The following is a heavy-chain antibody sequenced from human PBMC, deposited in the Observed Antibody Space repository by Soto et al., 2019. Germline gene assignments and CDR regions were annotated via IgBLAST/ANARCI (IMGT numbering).Heavy chain of an antibody. CDR3: ARGHITMVRGVIRSYYYYGMDV. CDR1: GGSFSGYY. CDR2: INHSGST. J-gene: IGHJ6*02. V-gene: IGHV4-34*01. Sequence: SGTLALTCAVYGGSFSGYYWSWIRQPPGKGLEWIGEINHSGSTNYNPSLKSRVTISVDTSKNQFSLKLSSVTAADTAVYYCARGHITMVRGVIRSYYYYGMDVWGQGTTVT. D-gene: IGHD3-10*01.